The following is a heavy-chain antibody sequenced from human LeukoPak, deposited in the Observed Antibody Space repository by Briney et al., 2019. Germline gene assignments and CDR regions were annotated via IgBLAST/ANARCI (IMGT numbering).Heavy chain of an antibody. D-gene: IGHD3-3*01. CDR1: GFTFSNYA. J-gene: IGHJ4*02. CDR2: LSGSGGRI. Sequence: KTGGSLRLSCAASGFTFSNYAMSWVRQAPGKGLEWVSTLSGSGGRIYYADSVKGQFTISRDNSKNTLYLQMNSLRAEDTAVYYCARPTPTGFWSGYYKGYYFDYWGQGTLVTVSS. CDR3: ARPTPTGFWSGYYKGYYFDY. V-gene: IGHV3-23*01.